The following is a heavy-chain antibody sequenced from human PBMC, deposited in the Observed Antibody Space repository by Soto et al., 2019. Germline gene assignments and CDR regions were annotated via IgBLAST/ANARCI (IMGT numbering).Heavy chain of an antibody. D-gene: IGHD4-17*01. J-gene: IGHJ4*02. CDR3: AHLDSGAYDRLQSFDY. CDR1: GFSLSTSGVA. CDR2: IYWNDYS. Sequence: QITLQESGPTLVKPTQTLTLTCIFSGFSLSTSGVAVGWIRQPPGKALEWLALIYWNDYSHYNPSLKSRLTITKDTSKNQVVLTMTNMDPVDTATYYCAHLDSGAYDRLQSFDYWGQGTLVTVSS. V-gene: IGHV2-5*01.